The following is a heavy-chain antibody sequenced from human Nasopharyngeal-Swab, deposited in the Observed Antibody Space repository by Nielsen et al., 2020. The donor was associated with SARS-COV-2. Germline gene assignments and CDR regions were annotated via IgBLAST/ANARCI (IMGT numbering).Heavy chain of an antibody. D-gene: IGHD3-22*01. CDR2: ISSSSSYI. V-gene: IGHV3-21*01. CDR3: ARDKSVRN. J-gene: IGHJ4*02. Sequence: VRQAPGKGLEWVSPISSSSSYIYYADSVKGRFTISRDNAKNSLYLQMNSLRAEDTAVYYCARDKSVRNWGQGTLVTVSS.